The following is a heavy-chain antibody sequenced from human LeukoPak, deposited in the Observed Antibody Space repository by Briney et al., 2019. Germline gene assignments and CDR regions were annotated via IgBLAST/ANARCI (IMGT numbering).Heavy chain of an antibody. D-gene: IGHD1-7*01. Sequence: PGRSLRLSCAASGFTFSSYAMHWVRQAPGKGLEWVAVISYDGSNKYYADSVKGRFTISRDNSKNTLYLQMNSLRAKDTAVYYCASVEAELPALGGQGTLVTVSS. CDR1: GFTFSSYA. CDR2: ISYDGSNK. V-gene: IGHV3-30-3*01. CDR3: ASVEAELPAL. J-gene: IGHJ4*02.